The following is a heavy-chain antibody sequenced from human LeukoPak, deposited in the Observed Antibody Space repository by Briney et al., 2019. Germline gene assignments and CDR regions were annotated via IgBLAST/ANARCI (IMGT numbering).Heavy chain of an antibody. CDR2: INSDGSST. CDR3: ARAKLQNWFDP. CDR1: GFTFSSYW. J-gene: IGHJ5*02. Sequence: GGSLRLSRAASGFTFSSYWMHWVRQAPGKGLVWVSRINSDGSSTSYADSVKGRFTISRDNAKNTLYLQMNSLRAEDTAVYYCARAKLQNWFDPWGQGTLVTVSS. V-gene: IGHV3-74*01.